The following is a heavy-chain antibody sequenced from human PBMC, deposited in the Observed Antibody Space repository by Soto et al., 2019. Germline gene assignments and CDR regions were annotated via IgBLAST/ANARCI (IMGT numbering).Heavy chain of an antibody. CDR3: AGVVAGTVY. CDR1: GFTFSSNW. CDR2: ISGDGSTT. J-gene: IGHJ4*02. D-gene: IGHD6-19*01. Sequence: GGSLRLSCAASGFTFSSNWMHWVRQAPGKGLVWVSRISGDGSTTTYADSVKGRFTISRDNAKNMLYLQMNSLRAEDTAVYYCAGVVAGTVYWGQGTLVTVSS. V-gene: IGHV3-74*03.